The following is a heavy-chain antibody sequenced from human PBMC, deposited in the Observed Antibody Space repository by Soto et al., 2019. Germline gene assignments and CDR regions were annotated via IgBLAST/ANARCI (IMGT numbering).Heavy chain of an antibody. V-gene: IGHV1-8*01. Sequence: QVQLVQSGAEVKKPGASVKVSCKASGYTFTSYDINWVRQATGQGLEWMGWMNPNSGNTGYAQKFQGRVTMTRNTSISTAYMELSSLRSQDTAVYYCARGMSNRGVNWFDPWGQGTLVTVSS. CDR1: GYTFTSYD. CDR3: ARGMSNRGVNWFDP. D-gene: IGHD3-10*01. J-gene: IGHJ5*02. CDR2: MNPNSGNT.